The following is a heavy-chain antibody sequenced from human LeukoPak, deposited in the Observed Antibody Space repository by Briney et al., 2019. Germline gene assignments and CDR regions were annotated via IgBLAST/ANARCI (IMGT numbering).Heavy chain of an antibody. CDR1: GFTFSSYE. Sequence: GGSLRLSCAASGFTFSSYEMNWVRQAPGKGLEWVSYIRSTSGSTIYYAASVKGRFTISRDNAKNSLFLQMNSLRAEDTAVYYCARRYCSSTSCLLDYWGQGTLVTLPS. CDR3: ARRYCSSTSCLLDY. J-gene: IGHJ4*02. D-gene: IGHD2-2*01. CDR2: IRSTSGSTI. V-gene: IGHV3-48*03.